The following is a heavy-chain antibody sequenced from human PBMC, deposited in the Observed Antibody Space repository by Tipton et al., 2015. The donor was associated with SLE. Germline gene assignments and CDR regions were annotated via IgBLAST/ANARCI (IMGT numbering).Heavy chain of an antibody. J-gene: IGHJ2*01. CDR3: ARLPAAIPDWYFDV. D-gene: IGHD2-2*01. Sequence: TLSLTCAVYGGSFSGYYWTWIRQPPGKGLEWIGEINHSGSTNYNPSLKSRVTISVDTSKNRFSLRLSSVTAADPAVYYCARLPAAIPDWYFDVWGRGTLVTVSS. CDR2: INHSGST. CDR1: GGSFSGYY. V-gene: IGHV4-34*01.